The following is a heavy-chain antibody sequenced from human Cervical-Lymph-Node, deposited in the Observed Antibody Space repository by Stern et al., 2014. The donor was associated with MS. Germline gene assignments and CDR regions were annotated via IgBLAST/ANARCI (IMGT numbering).Heavy chain of an antibody. CDR3: ARSAYGDLDF. D-gene: IGHD3-9*01. V-gene: IGHV1-8*01. CDR2: MNPNTGNT. CDR1: GYTFSNYD. Sequence: QLVQSGAEVKKPGASVKVSCKASGYTFSNYDINWVRQASGQGLEWMGWMNPNTGNTGSAQKFQGRVTMTRDTSRSTAYMELSSLRSDDTAVYYCARSAYGDLDFWGRGSLVIVSS. J-gene: IGHJ1*01.